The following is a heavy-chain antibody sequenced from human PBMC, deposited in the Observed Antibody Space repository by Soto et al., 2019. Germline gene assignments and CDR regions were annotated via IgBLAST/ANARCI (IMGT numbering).Heavy chain of an antibody. CDR1: GFSFSYAW. D-gene: IGHD6-25*01. CDR2: IKSKNDAGAT. V-gene: IGHV3-15*07. CDR3: TTSGIDH. J-gene: IGHJ4*02. Sequence: EVQLVESGGGLVEPGGSLRLSCAASGFSFSYAWMNWVRQAPGEGLEWVGRIKSKNDAGATDYAAPVKGRFTISRDDSRNILYLQMNSLKSEDTAVYYCTTSGIDHWGQGTLVTVSS.